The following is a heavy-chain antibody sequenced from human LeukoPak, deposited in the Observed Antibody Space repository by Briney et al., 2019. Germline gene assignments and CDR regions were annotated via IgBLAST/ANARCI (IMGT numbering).Heavy chain of an antibody. V-gene: IGHV4-59*01. CDR1: GGPISSYY. J-gene: IGHJ4*02. D-gene: IGHD5-18*01. CDR3: ARAQYSYGYPFDY. CDR2: IYYSGST. Sequence: PSETLSLTCTVSGGPISSYYWSWIRQPPGKGLEWIGYIYYSGSTNYNPSLKSRVTISVDTSKNQFSLKLSSVTAADTAVYYCARAQYSYGYPFDYWGQGTLVTVSS.